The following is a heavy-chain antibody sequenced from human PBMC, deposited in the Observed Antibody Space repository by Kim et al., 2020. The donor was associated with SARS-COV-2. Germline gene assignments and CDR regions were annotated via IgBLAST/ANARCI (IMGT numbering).Heavy chain of an antibody. Sequence: SETLSLTCTVSGGSISSSSYYWGWIRQPPGKGLEWIGSIYYSGSTYYNPSLKSRVTISVDTSKNQFSLKLSSVTAADTAVYYCALIVGAKGGAFDIWGQGTMVTVSS. D-gene: IGHD1-26*01. V-gene: IGHV4-39*01. CDR3: ALIVGAKGGAFDI. CDR2: IYYSGST. J-gene: IGHJ3*02. CDR1: GGSISSSSYY.